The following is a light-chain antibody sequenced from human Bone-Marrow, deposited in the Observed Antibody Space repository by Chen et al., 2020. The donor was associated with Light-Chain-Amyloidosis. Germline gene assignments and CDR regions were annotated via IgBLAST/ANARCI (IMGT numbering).Light chain of an antibody. CDR1: DLPTKY. Sequence: SYELTQPPSVSVSPGQTARITCSGDDLPTKYAYWYQQKPGQAPVLVIHRDTERPSGISEGFAGSSSGATATLTISGVQAEDEADYHCQSADSSGTYEVILGGGTKLTVL. V-gene: IGLV3-25*03. CDR3: QSADSSGTYEVI. CDR2: RDT. J-gene: IGLJ2*01.